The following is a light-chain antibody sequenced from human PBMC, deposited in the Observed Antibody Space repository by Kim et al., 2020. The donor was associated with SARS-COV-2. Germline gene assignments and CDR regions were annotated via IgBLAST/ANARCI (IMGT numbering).Light chain of an antibody. Sequence: EIVMTQSPATLSVSPGERVTLSCRASQSVSSNLAWYQQKPGQAPRLLIHGASTRATGIPARFSGSGSGTEFTLTISSLQSEDFAVYYCQQYSSWPRTFGQGTKVDIK. CDR2: GAS. CDR3: QQYSSWPRT. CDR1: QSVSSN. V-gene: IGKV3-15*01. J-gene: IGKJ1*01.